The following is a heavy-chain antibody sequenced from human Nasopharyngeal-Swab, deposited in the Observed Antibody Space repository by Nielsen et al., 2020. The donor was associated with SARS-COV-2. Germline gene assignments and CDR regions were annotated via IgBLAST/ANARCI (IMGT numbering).Heavy chain of an antibody. CDR3: ARSGDSNYRRPPYYYYYMDV. Sequence: WVRQAPGQGLEWMGGIIPIFGTANYAQKFQGRVTITADKSTSTAYMELSSLRSEDTAVYYCARSGDSNYRRPPYYYYYMDVWGKGTTVTVSS. J-gene: IGHJ6*03. CDR2: IIPIFGTA. D-gene: IGHD6-13*01. V-gene: IGHV1-69*06.